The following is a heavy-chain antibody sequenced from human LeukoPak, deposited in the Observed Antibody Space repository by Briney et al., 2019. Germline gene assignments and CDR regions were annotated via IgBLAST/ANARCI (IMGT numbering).Heavy chain of an antibody. V-gene: IGHV1-46*01. Sequence: GASVKVSCMASGYTFTSYYMHWVRQAPGQGLEWMGIINPSGGSTSYAQKFQGRVTMTRDTSTSTVYMELSSLRSEDTAVYYCARANPTISGTPLLSFGNYGMDVWGKGTTVTVSS. CDR3: ARANPTISGTPLLSFGNYGMDV. D-gene: IGHD3-10*01. J-gene: IGHJ6*04. CDR1: GYTFTSYY. CDR2: INPSGGST.